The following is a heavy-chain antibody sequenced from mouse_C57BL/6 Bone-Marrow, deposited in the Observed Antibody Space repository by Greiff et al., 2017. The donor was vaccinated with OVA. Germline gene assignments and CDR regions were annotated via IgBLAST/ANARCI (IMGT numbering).Heavy chain of an antibody. CDR1: GYTFTDYY. CDR3: ARGKRWKYFDN. CDR2: IYPGSGNT. V-gene: IGHV1-76*01. J-gene: IGHJ2*01. Sequence: QVQLQQSGAELVRPGASVKLSCKASGYTFTDYYINWVKQRPGQGLEWIARIYPGSGNTYYNEKFKGKATLTAEKSSSTVYMQLSSLTSEDSAVYFCARGKRWKYFDNWGQGTTLTVSS.